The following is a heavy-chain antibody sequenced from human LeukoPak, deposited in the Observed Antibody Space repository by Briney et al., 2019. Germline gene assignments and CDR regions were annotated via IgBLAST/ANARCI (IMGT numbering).Heavy chain of an antibody. J-gene: IGHJ6*02. CDR2: ISYDGSNK. V-gene: IGHV3-30*04. CDR1: GFTFSSYA. CDR3: ARDLGLTPGYGMDV. Sequence: GGSLRLSCAASGFTFSSYAMHWVRQAPGKGLVWVAVISYDGSNKYYADSVKGRFTISRDNSKNTLYLQMNSLRAEDTAVYYCARDLGLTPGYGMDVWGQGTTVTVSS.